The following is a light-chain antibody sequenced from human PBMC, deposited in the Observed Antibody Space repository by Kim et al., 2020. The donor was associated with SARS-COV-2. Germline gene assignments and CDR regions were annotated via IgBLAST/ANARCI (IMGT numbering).Light chain of an antibody. J-gene: IGKJ4*01. Sequence: DIQMTQSPSSLAASVGDTVTIACRASQSISTYLNWYQQKPGKAPKLLIYAASSLQSGVPSRFSGSGSGTDFTLTISSLQPEDFATYYCQQSHTTPLLTFGGGTKVDIK. V-gene: IGKV1-39*01. CDR2: AAS. CDR1: QSISTY. CDR3: QQSHTTPLLT.